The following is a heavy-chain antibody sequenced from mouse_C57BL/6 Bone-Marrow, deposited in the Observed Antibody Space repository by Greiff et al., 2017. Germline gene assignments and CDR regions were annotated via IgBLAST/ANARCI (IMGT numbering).Heavy chain of an antibody. J-gene: IGHJ3*01. V-gene: IGHV8-12*01. CDR1: GFSLSTSGMG. Sequence: VKLMESGPGILQSSQTLSLTCSFSGFSLSTSGMGVSWIRQPSGKGLEWLAHIYWDDDKRYNPSLKSRLTISKDTSRNQVFLKITSVDTADTATYYCARLIYYDYDPWFAYWGQGTLVTVSA. CDR3: ARLIYYDYDPWFAY. CDR2: IYWDDDK. D-gene: IGHD2-4*01.